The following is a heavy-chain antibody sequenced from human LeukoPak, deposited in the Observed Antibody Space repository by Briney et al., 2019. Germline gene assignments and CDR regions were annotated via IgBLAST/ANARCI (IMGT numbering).Heavy chain of an antibody. D-gene: IGHD5-18*01. CDR3: ARVVSRDVDTAMVGGDY. CDR2: ISAYNGNT. J-gene: IGHJ4*02. CDR1: GYTFTSYG. Sequence: ASVKVSCKASGYTFTSYGISWVRQAPGQGLEWMGWISAYNGNTNYAQKLQGRVTMTTDTSTSTAYMELRSLRSDDTAVYYCARVVSRDVDTAMVGGDYWGQGTLVTVSS. V-gene: IGHV1-18*01.